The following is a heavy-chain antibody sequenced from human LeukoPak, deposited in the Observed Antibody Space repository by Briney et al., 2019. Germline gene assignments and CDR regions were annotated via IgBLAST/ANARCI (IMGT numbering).Heavy chain of an antibody. Sequence: GASVKVSCKASGYTFTDYYIHWVQQAPGKGLEWMGRVDPEDGESIYAEKFQGRVTITADTSTDTAYMQLSSLRSEDTAVYYSAIDLLYSRSSQFDYWGQGTLVTVSS. J-gene: IGHJ4*02. V-gene: IGHV1-69-2*01. D-gene: IGHD6-6*01. CDR3: AIDLLYSRSSQFDY. CDR1: GYTFTDYY. CDR2: VDPEDGES.